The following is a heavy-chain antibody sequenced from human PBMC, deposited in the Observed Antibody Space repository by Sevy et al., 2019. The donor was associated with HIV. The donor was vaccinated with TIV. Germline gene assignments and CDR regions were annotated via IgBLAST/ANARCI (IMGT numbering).Heavy chain of an antibody. CDR2: IGYDGSNK. Sequence: GGSLRLSCAASGFTFSAYGMHWVRQAPGKGLEWVAFIGYDGSNKFYADSVKGRFTISRDNSNNMMYLQMNSLRGEDTAVYYCATRWTPGYWGQGTLVTVSS. V-gene: IGHV3-30*02. D-gene: IGHD1-1*01. J-gene: IGHJ4*02. CDR3: ATRWTPGY. CDR1: GFTFSAYG.